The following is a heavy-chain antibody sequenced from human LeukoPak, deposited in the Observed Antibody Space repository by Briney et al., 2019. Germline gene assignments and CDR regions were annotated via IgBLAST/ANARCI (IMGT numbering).Heavy chain of an antibody. J-gene: IGHJ5*02. CDR1: GYTFTGYY. CDR3: ARDQEDGSSWYLSLRETRYNWFDP. Sequence: EASVKVSCKASGYTFTGYYMHWVRQAPGQGLEWMGWINPNSGGTNYAQKFQGRVTMTRDTSISTAYMELSRLRSDDTAVYYCARDQEDGSSWYLSLRETRYNWFDPWGQGTLVTVSS. D-gene: IGHD6-13*01. V-gene: IGHV1-2*02. CDR2: INPNSGGT.